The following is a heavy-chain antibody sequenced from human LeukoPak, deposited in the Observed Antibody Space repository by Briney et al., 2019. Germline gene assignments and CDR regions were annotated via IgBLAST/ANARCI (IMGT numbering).Heavy chain of an antibody. Sequence: GGSLRLSCAASGFTFSNYGMHWVRQAPGKGLEWVAVISYDGSNKYYADSVKGRFTISRDNSKNTLYLQMNSLRAEDTAVYYCAKGARRYCSGGSCYTFDYWGQGTLVTVSS. V-gene: IGHV3-30*18. CDR1: GFTFSNYG. D-gene: IGHD2-15*01. J-gene: IGHJ4*02. CDR3: AKGARRYCSGGSCYTFDY. CDR2: ISYDGSNK.